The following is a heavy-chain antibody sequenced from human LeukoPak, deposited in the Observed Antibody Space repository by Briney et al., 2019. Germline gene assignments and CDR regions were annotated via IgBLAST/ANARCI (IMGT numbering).Heavy chain of an antibody. Sequence: SETLSPTCTVSGGSISSGGYYWSWIRQHPGKGLEWIGYIYYSGSTYYNPSLKSRVTISVDTSKNQFSLKLSSVTAADTAVYYCAGDTGSEGMDYWGQGTLVTVSS. J-gene: IGHJ4*02. CDR2: IYYSGST. CDR1: GGSISSGGYY. CDR3: AGDTGSEGMDY. D-gene: IGHD3-10*01. V-gene: IGHV4-31*03.